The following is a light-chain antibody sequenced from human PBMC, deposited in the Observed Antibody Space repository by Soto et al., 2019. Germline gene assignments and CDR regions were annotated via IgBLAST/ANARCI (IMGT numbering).Light chain of an antibody. V-gene: IGKV1-16*02. J-gene: IGKJ4*01. CDR1: QDISNH. CDR2: DAS. Sequence: DIQMTQSPSSLSAFVGDRFTITCRASQDISNHLAWFQHKPGKPPKSLIYDASSLLCGVPSKFSGSGSVTDFTLLLSSLQPEDFATYFCQQYHNYPVTFGGGTKVEIK. CDR3: QQYHNYPVT.